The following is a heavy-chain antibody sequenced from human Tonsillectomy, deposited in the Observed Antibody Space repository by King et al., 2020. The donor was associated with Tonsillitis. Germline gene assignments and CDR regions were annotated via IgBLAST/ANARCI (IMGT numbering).Heavy chain of an antibody. J-gene: IGHJ3*02. CDR1: GGPITSSSSH. Sequence: QLQESGPGLVKPSETLSLTCTVSGGPITSSSSHWGWIRQSPGKGLEWIGNIYYSGTTYYNPSLKSRVTISIDTSKNQFSLNLSSVTAADTAVYYCARPGVVTGQSACDIWGQGTMVTVSS. V-gene: IGHV4-39*01. D-gene: IGHD3-9*01. CDR2: IYYSGTT. CDR3: ARPGVVTGQSACDI.